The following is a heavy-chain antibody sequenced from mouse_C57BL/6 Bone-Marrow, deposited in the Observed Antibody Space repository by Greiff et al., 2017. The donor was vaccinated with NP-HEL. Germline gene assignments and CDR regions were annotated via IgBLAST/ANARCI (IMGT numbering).Heavy chain of an antibody. Sequence: EVQLQQSGAELVRPGASVKLSCTASGFNIKDDYMHWVKQRPEQGLEWIGWIDPENGDTEYASKFQGKATITADTSSNTAYLQLSSLTSEDTAVYYCTTYLYGIFAYWGQGTLVTVSA. CDR3: TTYLYGIFAY. D-gene: IGHD1-1*01. CDR2: IDPENGDT. CDR1: GFNIKDDY. V-gene: IGHV14-4*01. J-gene: IGHJ3*01.